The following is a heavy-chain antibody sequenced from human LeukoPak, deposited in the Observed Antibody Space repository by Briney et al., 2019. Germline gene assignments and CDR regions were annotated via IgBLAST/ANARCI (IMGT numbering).Heavy chain of an antibody. J-gene: IGHJ6*02. CDR2: INPSGGST. V-gene: IGHV1-46*01. Sequence: ASVTVSCKASGYTFTSYYMHWVRQAPGQGLEWMGIINPSGGSTSYAQKFQGRVTMTRDTSTSTVYMELSSLRSEDTAVYYCARGGVSYDFWSGYYIGVSGMDVWGQGTTVTVSS. CDR1: GYTFTSYY. D-gene: IGHD3-3*01. CDR3: ARGGVSYDFWSGYYIGVSGMDV.